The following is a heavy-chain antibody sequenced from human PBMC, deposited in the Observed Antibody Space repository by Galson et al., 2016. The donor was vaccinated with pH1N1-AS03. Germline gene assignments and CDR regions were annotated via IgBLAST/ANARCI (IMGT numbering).Heavy chain of an antibody. Sequence: ETLSLTCTVSGDSMSGYYWTWIRQPPGKGLEWIGFVYHSGTTNYNPSLKSRVTISIDTSRTQFSLRLTSVTAADTAVYCCARGAREGYSFHKRGGYFDYWGLGRLATVSS. CDR1: GDSMSGYY. J-gene: IGHJ4*02. V-gene: IGHV4-59*01. CDR2: VYHSGTT. D-gene: IGHD5-24*01. CDR3: ARGAREGYSFHKRGGYFDY.